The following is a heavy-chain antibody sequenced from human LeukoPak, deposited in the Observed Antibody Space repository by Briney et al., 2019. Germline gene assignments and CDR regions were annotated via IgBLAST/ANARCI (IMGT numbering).Heavy chain of an antibody. CDR2: IYYSGDT. CDR3: ARASRLGYYYYSMDV. Sequence: SETLSLTCTVSGGSISSSDYYWGWIRQPPGKGLEWMGCIYYSGDTYYNPSLKSRVTISVDTSKYQFSLKLSSVTAADTAVYYCARASRLGYYYYSMDVWGKGTTVTVSS. D-gene: IGHD6-6*01. V-gene: IGHV4-39*07. CDR1: GGSISSSDYY. J-gene: IGHJ6*03.